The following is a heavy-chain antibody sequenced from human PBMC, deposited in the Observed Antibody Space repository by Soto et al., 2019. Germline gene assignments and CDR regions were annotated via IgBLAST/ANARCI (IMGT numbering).Heavy chain of an antibody. V-gene: IGHV4-34*01. CDR1: GGSFSGYY. CDR3: ARGVGRPALL. Sequence: QVQLQQWGAGLLKPSETLSLTCAVYGGSFSGYYWSWIRQPPGKGLEWIGEINHSGSTNYNPSLKRLVTISVDTSKHQFSLKLSSVTAADTAVYSCARGVGRPALLWGQGTMVTVSS. CDR2: INHSGST. J-gene: IGHJ3*01. D-gene: IGHD2-2*01.